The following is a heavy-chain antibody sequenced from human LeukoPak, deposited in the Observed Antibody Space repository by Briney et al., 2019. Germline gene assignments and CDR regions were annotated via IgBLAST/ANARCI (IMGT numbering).Heavy chain of an antibody. CDR2: ISYDVRNK. D-gene: IGHD2-2*01. Sequence: GGSLRLSCAASGFTFSSYAIHWVRQAPGKGLEWVAVISYDVRNKYYADSVKGRFTISRDNSKNTLYLQMNSLRAEDTAVYYCAKDRSCSSTSCYLDWFDPWGQGTLVTVSS. CDR3: AKDRSCSSTSCYLDWFDP. J-gene: IGHJ5*02. V-gene: IGHV3-30*04. CDR1: GFTFSSYA.